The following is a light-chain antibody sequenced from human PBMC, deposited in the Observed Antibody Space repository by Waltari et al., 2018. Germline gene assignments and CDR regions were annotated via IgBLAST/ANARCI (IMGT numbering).Light chain of an antibody. J-gene: IGLJ3*02. CDR1: ALPKQY. CDR2: KDS. Sequence: SYELTQPPSVSVSPGQTARITCPGDALPKQYAYWYQQKPGQAPILVIYKDSERPSGIPERFSGSSSGTIVTLTISGVQAEDEADYYCQSADTSGSRWVFGGGTKLTVL. V-gene: IGLV3-25*03. CDR3: QSADTSGSRWV.